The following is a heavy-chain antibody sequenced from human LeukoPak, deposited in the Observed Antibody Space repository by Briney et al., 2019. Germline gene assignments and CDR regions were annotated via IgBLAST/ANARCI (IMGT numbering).Heavy chain of an antibody. V-gene: IGHV3-23*01. CDR2: ISNNGGYT. D-gene: IGHD6-19*01. CDR3: ASRSGWYGQTSDY. CDR1: GFTFSSSA. J-gene: IGHJ4*02. Sequence: PGGSLRLSCAASGFTFSSSAMSWVRQAPGKGLEWVSAISNNGGYTYYADSVQGRFTISRDNAKNSLYLQMNSLRAEDTAVYYCASRSGWYGQTSDYWGQGTLVTVSS.